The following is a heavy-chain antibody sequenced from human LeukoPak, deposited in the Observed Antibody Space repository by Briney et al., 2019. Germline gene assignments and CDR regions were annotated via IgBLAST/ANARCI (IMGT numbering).Heavy chain of an antibody. CDR3: TRDTGTTGEVKFDP. D-gene: IGHD4-17*01. CDR1: GHSFGDYY. V-gene: IGHV4-4*07. J-gene: IGHJ5*02. CDR2: IYTSGST. Sequence: SETLSLTCTVSGHSFGDYYWSWIRQPAGKGLEWIGRIYTSGSTTYNPSLKSRVTMSVDTSKSQFSLNLMSVTAADTAVYYCTRDTGTTGEVKFDPWGQGTLVTVSS.